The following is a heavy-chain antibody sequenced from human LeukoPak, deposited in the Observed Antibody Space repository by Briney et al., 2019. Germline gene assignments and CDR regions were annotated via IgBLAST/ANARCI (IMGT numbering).Heavy chain of an antibody. J-gene: IGHJ4*02. V-gene: IGHV4-34*09. CDR2: INHSGST. D-gene: IGHD6-19*01. CDR3: ARAIHRFSSGWHFDY. Sequence: SETLSLTCAVYGGSFSGYYWSWIRQPPGKGLEWIGEINHSGSTNYNPSLKSRVTISVDTSKNQFSLKLSSVTVADTAVYYCARAIHRFSSGWHFDYWGQGTLVTVSS. CDR1: GGSFSGYY.